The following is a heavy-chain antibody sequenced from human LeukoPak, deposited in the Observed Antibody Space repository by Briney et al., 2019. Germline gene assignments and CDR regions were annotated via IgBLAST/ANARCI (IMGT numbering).Heavy chain of an antibody. V-gene: IGHV4-4*07. D-gene: IGHD4-17*01. J-gene: IGHJ4*01. CDR2: IQTSGTT. CDR1: GGSISNYY. Sequence: PSETLSLTCTVSGGSISNYYWSWIRQPAGKGLEWIGRIQTSGTTRYNSSLESRVTMSVDTSKNQFSLKVTSVTAADTAVYYCARRFPGGYGDYFGYWGHGILVTVST. CDR3: ARRFPGGYGDYFGY.